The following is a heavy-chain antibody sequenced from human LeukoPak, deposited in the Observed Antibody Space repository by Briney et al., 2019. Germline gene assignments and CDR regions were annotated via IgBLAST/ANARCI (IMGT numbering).Heavy chain of an antibody. CDR2: IYYSGST. CDR3: VRENYFDY. V-gene: IGHV4-31*03. CDR1: GGSISSGAYY. Sequence: SETLSLTCTVSGGSISSGAYYWGWIRQHPGKGLEYIGYIYYSGSTYCNPSLKSRVTISVDRSKNQFSLKLSSVTAADTAVYYCVRENYFDYWGQGILVTVST. J-gene: IGHJ4*02.